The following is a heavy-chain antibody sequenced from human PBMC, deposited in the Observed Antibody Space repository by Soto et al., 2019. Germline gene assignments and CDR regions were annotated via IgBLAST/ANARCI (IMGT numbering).Heavy chain of an antibody. V-gene: IGHV1-46*01. Sequence: ASVKVSCKASGYTFTSYYMHWVRQAPGQGLEWMGIINPSGGSTSYAQKCQGRVTMTRDTSTSTVYMELSSLRSEDTAVYYCARDQIVVPAAIDGMDVWGQGTTVTVSS. CDR2: INPSGGST. D-gene: IGHD2-2*02. J-gene: IGHJ6*02. CDR1: GYTFTSYY. CDR3: ARDQIVVPAAIDGMDV.